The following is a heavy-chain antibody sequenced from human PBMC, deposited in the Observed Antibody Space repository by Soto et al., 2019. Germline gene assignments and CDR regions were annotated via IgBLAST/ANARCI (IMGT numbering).Heavy chain of an antibody. J-gene: IGHJ5*02. CDR3: ARGGAYYDFWSGTYNWFDP. V-gene: IGHV4-59*01. Sequence: SETLSLTCTVSGGSISIYYWSWIRQPPGKGLEWIGYIYYGGSTNYNPSLKSRVTISVDTSKNQFSLKLSSVTAADTAVYYCARGGAYYDFWSGTYNWFDPWGQGTLVTVSS. CDR2: IYYGGST. D-gene: IGHD3-3*01. CDR1: GGSISIYY.